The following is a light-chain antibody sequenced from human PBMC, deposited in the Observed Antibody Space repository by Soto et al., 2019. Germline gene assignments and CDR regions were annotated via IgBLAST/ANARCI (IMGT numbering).Light chain of an antibody. Sequence: QSALTQPASVSGSPGQSITISCTGTSSDVGGYNYVSWYQQHPGKAPKLMIYDVSNRPSGVSNRFSGSKSGNTASLTISGLQAEDEDDYYCSSYPSSSTLGVVFGGGTKLTVL. V-gene: IGLV2-14*01. CDR2: DVS. CDR3: SSYPSSSTLGVV. CDR1: SSDVGGYNY. J-gene: IGLJ2*01.